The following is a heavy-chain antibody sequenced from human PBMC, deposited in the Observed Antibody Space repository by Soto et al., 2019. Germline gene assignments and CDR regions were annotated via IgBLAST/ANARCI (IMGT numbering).Heavy chain of an antibody. J-gene: IGHJ5*02. CDR3: AKDRLASGSGVRFDP. Sequence: EVQLLASGGGLVQPGGSLRLSCAASGFTFSSYAMSWVRQAPGKGLEWVSAISGSGSDTYYAGSVKGRFTISRDNSKNTLYLQMNSLRDEDAALYYCAKDRLASGSGVRFDPWGQGTLVTVSS. D-gene: IGHD3-10*01. CDR2: ISGSGSDT. V-gene: IGHV3-23*01. CDR1: GFTFSSYA.